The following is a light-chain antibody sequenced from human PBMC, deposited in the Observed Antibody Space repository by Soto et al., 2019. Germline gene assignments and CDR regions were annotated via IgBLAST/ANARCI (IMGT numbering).Light chain of an antibody. Sequence: EIVMTQSPATLSVSPGERVTLSCRASQSVSGHLAWYQQKPGQAPRLIISGASTRATGIPARFSGSGSGTEFTLTISSLQSEDFAVYYCQQRDIWPWTFGQGTKVDIK. CDR2: GAS. CDR1: QSVSGH. CDR3: QQRDIWPWT. V-gene: IGKV3-15*01. J-gene: IGKJ1*01.